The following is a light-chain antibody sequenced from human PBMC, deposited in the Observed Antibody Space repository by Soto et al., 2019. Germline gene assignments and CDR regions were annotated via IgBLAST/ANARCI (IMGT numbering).Light chain of an antibody. Sequence: LQMTKSPSTLSASVGDQVSITCRASQSINKLLAWYQQKPGKAPKFLIYDVSTLESGFPSRFSGSGSGTEFTLTISSLQPEDFATYYCQQYDSYPLTFGGGTKVDI. V-gene: IGKV1-5*01. CDR2: DVS. CDR3: QQYDSYPLT. J-gene: IGKJ4*01. CDR1: QSINKL.